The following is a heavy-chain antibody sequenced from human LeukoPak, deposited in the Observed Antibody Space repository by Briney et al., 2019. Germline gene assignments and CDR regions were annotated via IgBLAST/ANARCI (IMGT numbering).Heavy chain of an antibody. Sequence: SETLSLTCTVSGGSISSYYWSWTRQPPGKGLGWIGYIYYSGSTNYNPSLKGRVTISVDTSKYQFSLKLSSVTAADTAVYYCATHRRITMVRGVMDYFDYWGQGTLVTVSS. D-gene: IGHD3-10*01. J-gene: IGHJ4*02. V-gene: IGHV4-59*08. CDR2: IYYSGST. CDR1: GGSISSYY. CDR3: ATHRRITMVRGVMDYFDY.